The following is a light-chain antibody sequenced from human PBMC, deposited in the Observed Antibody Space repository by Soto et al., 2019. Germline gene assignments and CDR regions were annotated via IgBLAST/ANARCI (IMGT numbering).Light chain of an antibody. CDR2: DVS. J-gene: IGLJ2*01. V-gene: IGLV2-14*01. CDR3: GSYTSSSTLVV. Sequence: QSALTQPASVSGSPGQSITISCTGTSSDDGGYNYVSWYQQHPGKAPKLMIYDVSNRPSGVSNRFSGSKSGNTASLTISGIQAEDEADYYCGSYTSSSTLVVFGGGTKLTVL. CDR1: SSDDGGYNY.